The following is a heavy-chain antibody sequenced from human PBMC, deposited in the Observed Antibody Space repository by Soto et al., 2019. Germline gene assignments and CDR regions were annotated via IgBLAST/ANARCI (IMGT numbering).Heavy chain of an antibody. CDR3: AKDRRDSSGTCSRCFGMDV. Sequence: QVQLMESGGSVLQPGRSLRLSCAASGFTFSSYGMHWVRQAPGKGLEWVTIISNDGSIQYYGDSVKGRFTVSRDNSKNTLFLEMNSLTAEDTATYYCAKDRRDSSGTCSRCFGMDVWGQGTTVTVFS. V-gene: IGHV3-30*18. CDR2: ISNDGSIQ. CDR1: GFTFSSYG. D-gene: IGHD3-22*01. J-gene: IGHJ6*02.